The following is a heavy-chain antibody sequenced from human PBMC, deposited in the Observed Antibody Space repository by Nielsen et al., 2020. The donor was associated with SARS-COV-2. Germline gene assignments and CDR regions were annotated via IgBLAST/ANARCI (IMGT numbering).Heavy chain of an antibody. D-gene: IGHD4-11*01. CDR1: GFTVSSNY. V-gene: IGHV3-53*01. CDR3: ARENSNYLTYFDL. CDR2: IYSGGST. Sequence: GGSLRLSCAASGFTVSSNYMSWVRQAPGKGLEWVSVIYSGGSTYYADSVKGRFTISRDNSKNTLYLRMNSLRAEDTAVYYCARENSNYLTYFDLWGRGTLVTVSS. J-gene: IGHJ2*01.